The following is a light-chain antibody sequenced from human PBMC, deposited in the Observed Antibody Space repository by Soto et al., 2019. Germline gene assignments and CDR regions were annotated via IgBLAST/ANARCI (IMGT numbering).Light chain of an antibody. CDR3: QQYSTYTPRT. V-gene: IGKV1-5*03. Sequence: DIQMTQSPSTLSASVGDRVTITCGASQSISSWLALYQQKPGKAPKLLIYKASSLESGVPSRFSGSGSGTEFTLTISSLQPDDFATYYCQQYSTYTPRTFGQGTKVDIK. CDR2: KAS. CDR1: QSISSW. J-gene: IGKJ1*01.